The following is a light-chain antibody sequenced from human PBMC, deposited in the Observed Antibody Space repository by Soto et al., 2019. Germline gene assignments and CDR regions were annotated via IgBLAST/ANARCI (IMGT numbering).Light chain of an antibody. CDR3: ETWDSNTRV. Sequence: QSVLSQSSSASASLGPSVKLTCTLSSGHSTYIIAWHQQQPGKAPRYLMKLEGSGTYSKGSGVPDRFSGSNSGADRYLTISNLQSEDEADYYCETWDSNTRVFGGGTQLTVL. J-gene: IGLJ7*01. V-gene: IGLV4-60*03. CDR2: LEGSGTY. CDR1: SGHSTYI.